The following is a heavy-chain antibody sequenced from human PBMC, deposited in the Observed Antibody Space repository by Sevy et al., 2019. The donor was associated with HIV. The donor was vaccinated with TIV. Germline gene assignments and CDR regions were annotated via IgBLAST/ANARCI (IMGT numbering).Heavy chain of an antibody. D-gene: IGHD6-6*01. V-gene: IGHV3-30*04. CDR2: ISYHGRNQ. CDR1: GFTFSDYA. CDR3: ARKQFVLPLDY. J-gene: IGHJ4*01. Sequence: GESLKISCAASGFTFSDYAIHWVRQAPGKGLEWLAVISYHGRNQFYADSVRGRFTISRDDSKNTVYLQMNSLRPDDTAVYYCARKQFVLPLDYWGHGTLVTVSS.